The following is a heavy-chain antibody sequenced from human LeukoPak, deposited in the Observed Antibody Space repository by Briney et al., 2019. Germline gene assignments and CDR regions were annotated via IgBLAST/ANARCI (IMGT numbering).Heavy chain of an antibody. CDR2: ISAYNGNT. J-gene: IGHJ5*02. CDR1: GYTFTSYG. CDR3: ARVLSGRDPYSSSWYWFDP. V-gene: IGHV1-18*01. Sequence: ASVKVSCKASGYTFTSYGISWVRQAPGQGLEWMGWISAYNGNTNYAQKLQGRVTMTTDTSTSTAYMELRSLRSDDTAVYYCARVLSGRDPYSSSWYWFDPWGQGTLVTVSS. D-gene: IGHD6-13*01.